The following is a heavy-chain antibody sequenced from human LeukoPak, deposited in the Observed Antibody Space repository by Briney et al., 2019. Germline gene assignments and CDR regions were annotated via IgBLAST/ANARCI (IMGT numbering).Heavy chain of an antibody. Sequence: PSETLSLTCTVSGGSISSGGYYWSWIRQHPGKGLEWIGYIYYSGSTYYNPSLKSRVTISVDTSKNQFSLKLSSVTAADTAVYYCARYGDYDNWFDPWGQGTLVTVSS. V-gene: IGHV4-31*03. CDR3: ARYGDYDNWFDP. D-gene: IGHD4-17*01. CDR1: GGSISSGGYY. CDR2: IYYSGST. J-gene: IGHJ5*02.